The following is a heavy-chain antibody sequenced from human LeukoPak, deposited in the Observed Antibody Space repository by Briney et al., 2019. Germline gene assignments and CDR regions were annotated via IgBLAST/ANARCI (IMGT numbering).Heavy chain of an antibody. Sequence: SETLSLTCTVSGGSISSYYWSWIRQPPGKGLEWIGYIYYSGSTNYNPSLKSRVTISVDTSKNQFSLKLSSVTAADTAVYYCARHKGGNYDKARLWAFDIWGQGTMVTVSS. CDR2: IYYSGST. CDR3: ARHKGGNYDKARLWAFDI. V-gene: IGHV4-59*08. J-gene: IGHJ3*02. D-gene: IGHD3-22*01. CDR1: GGSISSYY.